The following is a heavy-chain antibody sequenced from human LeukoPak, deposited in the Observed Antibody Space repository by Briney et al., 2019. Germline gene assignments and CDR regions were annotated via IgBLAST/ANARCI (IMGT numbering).Heavy chain of an antibody. D-gene: IGHD2-15*01. V-gene: IGHV5-51*01. J-gene: IGHJ1*01. CDR3: ARGGCSGGSCSQDAEYFQH. CDR2: IYPGDSDT. CDR1: GYSFTSYW. Sequence: GESLKISCKGSGYSFTSYWIGWVRQMPGKGLEWMGTIYPGDSDTRYSPSFQGQVTISADKSISTAYLQWSSLKASDTAMYYCARGGCSGGSCSQDAEYFQHWGQGTLVTVSS.